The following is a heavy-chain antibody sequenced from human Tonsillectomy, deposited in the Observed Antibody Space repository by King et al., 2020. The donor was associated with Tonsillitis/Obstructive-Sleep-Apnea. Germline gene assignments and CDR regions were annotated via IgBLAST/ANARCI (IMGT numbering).Heavy chain of an antibody. J-gene: IGHJ5*02. CDR1: GFSLSNARMG. CDR3: ARIPGYYDGSNWFDP. CDR2: IFSNDEK. D-gene: IGHD3-22*01. Sequence: QFTLKESGPVLVKPTETLTLTCTVSGFSLSNARMGVSWIRQPPGKALEWLAHIFSNDEKSYSTSLKSRLTISKDTSKSQVVLTMTNMDPVETATYYCARIPGYYDGSNWFDPWGQGTLVTVSS. V-gene: IGHV2-26*01.